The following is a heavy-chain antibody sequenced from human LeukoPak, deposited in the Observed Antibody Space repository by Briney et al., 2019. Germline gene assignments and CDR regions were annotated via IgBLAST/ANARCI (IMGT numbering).Heavy chain of an antibody. D-gene: IGHD5-18*01. CDR1: GFTLSSYA. Sequence: PGGSLRLSCAASGFTLSSYAMSWVRQAPGKGLEWVSSISRSSGSTYYADSVKGRFTISRDNSKNTLYLQMNSLRTEDTAVYYCAKDGATAMVTAGFDYWGQGTLVTVSS. J-gene: IGHJ4*02. V-gene: IGHV3-23*01. CDR2: ISRSSGST. CDR3: AKDGATAMVTAGFDY.